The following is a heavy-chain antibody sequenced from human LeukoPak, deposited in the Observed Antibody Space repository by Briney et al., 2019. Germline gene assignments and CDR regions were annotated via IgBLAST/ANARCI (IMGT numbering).Heavy chain of an antibody. CDR2: INPNTGAT. CDR1: GYTFTGYY. V-gene: IGHV1-2*02. J-gene: IGHJ4*02. Sequence: ASVRVSCKPSGYTFTGYYLHWVRPAPGQALEWMGWINPNTGATVCAQKFQGRVTLSRDTSISTGYMDLSSLRSDDTAVYYCASDRVGSGWPRPFYFEFWGQGTLVTVSS. CDR3: ASDRVGSGWPRPFYFEF. D-gene: IGHD6-19*01.